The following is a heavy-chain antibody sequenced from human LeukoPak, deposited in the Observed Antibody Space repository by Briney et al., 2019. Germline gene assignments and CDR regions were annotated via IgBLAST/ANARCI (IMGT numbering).Heavy chain of an antibody. D-gene: IGHD1-26*01. Sequence: PSETLSLTCAVFGGSFSNYYLHWIRQPPGKGLEWIGEIAHSGSTKYNPSLKSRVTISVDTSKNQFSLNLSSVTDTAVYYCVIFIVGTTTTDSWGQGTLATVSS. CDR2: IAHSGST. CDR3: VIFIVGTTTTDS. CDR1: GGSFSNYY. V-gene: IGHV4-34*01. J-gene: IGHJ4*02.